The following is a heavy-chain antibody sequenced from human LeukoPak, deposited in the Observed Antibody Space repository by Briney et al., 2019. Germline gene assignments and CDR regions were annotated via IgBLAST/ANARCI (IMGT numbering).Heavy chain of an antibody. Sequence: SETLSLTCTVSGASVSSSSHYWAWIRQPPGKGLEWIGSIYYSGSTYYSLSLKSRVTISVDTSNNHFSLKLSSVTAADTAVYYCARRGYYYDSSDDYWGQGTLVTVSS. CDR1: GASVSSSSHY. D-gene: IGHD3-22*01. J-gene: IGHJ4*02. CDR2: IYYSGST. CDR3: ARRGYYYDSSDDY. V-gene: IGHV4-39*02.